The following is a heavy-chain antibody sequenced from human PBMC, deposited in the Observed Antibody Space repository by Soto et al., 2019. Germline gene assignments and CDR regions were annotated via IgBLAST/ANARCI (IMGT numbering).Heavy chain of an antibody. CDR2: ISGSGGST. CDR3: AKAATMVRGVIDYYYGMDV. V-gene: IGHV3-23*01. Sequence: GGSLRLSCAASGFTFSSYAMSWVRQAPGKGLEWVSAISGSGGSTYYADSVKGRFTISRDNSKNTLYLQMNSLRAEDTAVYYCAKAATMVRGVIDYYYGMDVWGQGTTVTVSS. J-gene: IGHJ6*02. D-gene: IGHD3-10*01. CDR1: GFTFSSYA.